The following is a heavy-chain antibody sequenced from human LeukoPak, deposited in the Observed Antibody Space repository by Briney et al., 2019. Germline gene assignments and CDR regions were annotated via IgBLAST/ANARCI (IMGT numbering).Heavy chain of an antibody. CDR1: GYTFTSNY. CDR2: ISPSGGST. CDR3: AREDYYDSSGLDDY. J-gene: IGHJ4*02. D-gene: IGHD3-22*01. Sequence: ASVKVSCKAFGYTFTSNYMHWVRQAPGQGPEWMGVISPSGGSTTYAQKFQGRLTLTRDMSASTDYLELSSLRSEDTAVYYCAREDYYDSSGLDDYWGQGTLVTVSS. V-gene: IGHV1-46*01.